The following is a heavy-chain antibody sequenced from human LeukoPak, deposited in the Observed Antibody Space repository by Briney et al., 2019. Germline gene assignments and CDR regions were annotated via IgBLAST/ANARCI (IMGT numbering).Heavy chain of an antibody. D-gene: IGHD2/OR15-2a*01. CDR2: IYSSGST. CDR3: ARQRYCNRVNCTPHFDH. J-gene: IGHJ4*02. CDR1: GGSISSNNYY. V-gene: IGHV4-39*01. Sequence: SETLSLTCAVSGGSISSNNYYWGWIRQPPGKGLEWIGTIYSSGSTYYNPSLKSRITISVDASKNQFSLKLSSLTATDTAVYYCARQRYCNRVNCTPHFDHWGQGTLVIVSS.